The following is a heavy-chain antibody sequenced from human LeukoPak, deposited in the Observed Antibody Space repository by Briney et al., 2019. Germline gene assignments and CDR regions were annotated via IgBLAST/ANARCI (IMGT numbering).Heavy chain of an antibody. CDR1: GFTFSSYG. CDR2: ISYDGSNK. CDR3: AKDKEDADYYYGMDV. D-gene: IGHD5-24*01. Sequence: GGSLRLSCAASGFTFSSYGTHWVRQAPGKGLEWVAVISYDGSNKYYADSVKGRFTISRDNSKNTLYLQMNSLRAEDTAVYYCAKDKEDADYYYGMDVWGQGTTVTVSS. V-gene: IGHV3-30*18. J-gene: IGHJ6*02.